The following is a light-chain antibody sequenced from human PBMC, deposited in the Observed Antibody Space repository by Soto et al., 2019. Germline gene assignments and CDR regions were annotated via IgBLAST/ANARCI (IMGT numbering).Light chain of an antibody. CDR3: QHYNSYSEA. Sequence: DIQMTQSPSTLSGSVGDRVTITCRASQTISSWLAWYQQKPGKAPKLLIYKASTLKSGVPSSFSGSGSGTEFSLTISSLQPDDFATYYCQHYNSYSEAFGQWTEVELK. CDR2: KAS. V-gene: IGKV1-5*03. CDR1: QTISSW. J-gene: IGKJ1*01.